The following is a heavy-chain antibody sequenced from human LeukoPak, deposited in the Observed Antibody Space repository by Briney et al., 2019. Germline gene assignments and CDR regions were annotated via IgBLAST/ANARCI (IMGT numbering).Heavy chain of an antibody. V-gene: IGHV1-46*01. J-gene: IGHJ4*02. CDR2: INPSGGST. D-gene: IGHD6-19*01. Sequence: ASVTVSCKASGYTFTSYYMHWVRQAPGQGLEWMGIINPSGGSTTYAQKFQGRVTMTRDTSTSTVYMELSSLRSEDTAVFYCARGGSLAAAPHRYYFDYWGQGTPVTVSS. CDR1: GYTFTSYY. CDR3: ARGGSLAAAPHRYYFDY.